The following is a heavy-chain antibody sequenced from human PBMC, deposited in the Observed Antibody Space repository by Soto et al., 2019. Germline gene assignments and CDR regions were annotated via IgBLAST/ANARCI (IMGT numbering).Heavy chain of an antibody. CDR2: IYYSGST. CDR3: ARVGIAVAGDYFDY. V-gene: IGHV4-31*03. CDR1: GGSISSGGYY. Sequence: KPSETLSLTCTVSGGSISSGGYYWSWIRQHPGKGLEWIGYIYYSGSTYYNPSLKSRVTISVDTSKNQFSLKLSSVTAADTAVYYCARVGIAVAGDYFDYWGQGTLVTVSS. D-gene: IGHD6-19*01. J-gene: IGHJ4*02.